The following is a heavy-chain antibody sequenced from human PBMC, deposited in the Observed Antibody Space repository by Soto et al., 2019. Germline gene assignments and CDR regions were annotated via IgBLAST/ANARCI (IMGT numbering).Heavy chain of an antibody. Sequence: QVQLVESGGGVVQPGRSLRLSCAASGFTFSSYAMHWVRQAPGKGLEWVAVISYDGSNKYYADSVKGRFTISRDNSKNTLYLQMNSLRAEDTAVYYCARDVNPRRQQLVFDYWGQGTLVTVSS. CDR2: ISYDGSNK. V-gene: IGHV3-30-3*01. CDR3: ARDVNPRRQQLVFDY. J-gene: IGHJ4*02. D-gene: IGHD6-13*01. CDR1: GFTFSSYA.